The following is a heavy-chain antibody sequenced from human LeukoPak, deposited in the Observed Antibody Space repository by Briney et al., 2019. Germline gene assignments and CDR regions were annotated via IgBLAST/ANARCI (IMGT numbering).Heavy chain of an antibody. D-gene: IGHD6-19*01. CDR3: ARAAVAARWFDP. CDR2: IYHSGST. Sequence: SETLSLTCAVYGGSFSGYCWSWIRQPPGKGLEWIGEIYHSGSTNYNPSLKSRVTISVDKSKNQFSLKLSSVTAADTAVYYCARAAVAARWFDPWGQGTLVTVSS. CDR1: GGSFSGYC. J-gene: IGHJ5*02. V-gene: IGHV4-34*01.